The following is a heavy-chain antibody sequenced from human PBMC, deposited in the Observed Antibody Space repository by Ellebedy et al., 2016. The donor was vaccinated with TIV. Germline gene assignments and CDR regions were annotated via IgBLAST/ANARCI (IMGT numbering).Heavy chain of an antibody. CDR3: ARMHSGSYNS. D-gene: IGHD1-26*01. CDR1: GGSFSGYY. Sequence: SETLSLTCAVNGGSFSGYYWSWIRQPPGKGLEWTGEINHSGSTNYNPSLKSRVTISVDTSKNQFSLKLSSVTAADTALYYCARMHSGSYNSWGQGTLVTVSS. V-gene: IGHV4-34*01. J-gene: IGHJ5*02. CDR2: INHSGST.